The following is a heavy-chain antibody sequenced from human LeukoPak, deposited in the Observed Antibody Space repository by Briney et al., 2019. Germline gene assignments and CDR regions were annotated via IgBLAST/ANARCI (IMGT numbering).Heavy chain of an antibody. CDR3: AKVAEVGATGYYYYMDV. V-gene: IGHV3-23*01. CDR1: GFTFSSYG. J-gene: IGHJ6*03. Sequence: GGSLRLSCAASGFTFSSYGMSWVRQAPGKGLEWVSAISGSGGSTYYADSVKGRFTISRDNSKNTLYLQMNSLRAEDTAVYYCAKVAEVGATGYYYYMDVWGKGTTVTISS. CDR2: ISGSGGST. D-gene: IGHD1-26*01.